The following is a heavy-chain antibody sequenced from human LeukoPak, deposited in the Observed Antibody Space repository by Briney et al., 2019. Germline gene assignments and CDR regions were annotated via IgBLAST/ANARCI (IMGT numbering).Heavy chain of an antibody. CDR1: GYTFIHYY. D-gene: IGHD2-15*01. V-gene: IGHV1-46*01. J-gene: IGHJ3*02. CDR2: VDPSGDIA. CDR3: ATNDIVVVVAATWGGAFDI. Sequence: ASVKVSCKTSGYTFIHYYMHWVRQASGEGFEWMGIVDPSGDIATYAQKFQGRVTLTTDTSTSTFYMELSSLRSEDTAVYYCATNDIVVVVAATWGGAFDIWGQGTMVTVSS.